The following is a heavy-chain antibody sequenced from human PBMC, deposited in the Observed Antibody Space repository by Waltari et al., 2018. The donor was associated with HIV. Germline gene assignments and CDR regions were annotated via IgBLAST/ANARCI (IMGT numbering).Heavy chain of an antibody. V-gene: IGHV4-38-2*01. Sequence: QVQLQESGPGLVKPSETLSLPCAVSGYSISSGYYWRCIRPPPGKGPEWIGSIYHSGSTYYNPSLKSRVTISVDTSKNQFSLKLSSVTAADTAVYYCARQIQCSGGSCHDAYFDYWGQGTLVTVSS. D-gene: IGHD2-15*01. CDR1: GYSISSGYY. CDR3: ARQIQCSGGSCHDAYFDY. J-gene: IGHJ4*02. CDR2: IYHSGST.